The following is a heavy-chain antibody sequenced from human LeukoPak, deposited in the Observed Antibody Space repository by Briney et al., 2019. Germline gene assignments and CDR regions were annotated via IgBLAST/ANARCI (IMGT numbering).Heavy chain of an antibody. CDR3: ARDWGYSYGGFDP. Sequence: ASVKVSCKASGYTFTGYYMHWVRQAPGQGLEWMGRINPNSGGTNYAQKFQGRVTMTRDTSISTAYMQLSRLRSDDTAVYYCARDWGYSYGGFDPWGQGTLVTVSS. J-gene: IGHJ5*02. D-gene: IGHD5-18*01. CDR1: GYTFTGYY. V-gene: IGHV1-2*06. CDR2: INPNSGGT.